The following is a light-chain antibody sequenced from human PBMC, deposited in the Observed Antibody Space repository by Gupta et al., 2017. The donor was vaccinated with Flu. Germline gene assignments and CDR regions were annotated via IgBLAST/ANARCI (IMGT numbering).Light chain of an antibody. CDR2: LGS. J-gene: IGKJ1*01. CDR1: QSRLHSNGNND. V-gene: IGKV2-28*01. CDR3: KQTLQIPLT. Sequence: IVMTKSPLSLPVAPGEPASIPCRSSQSRLHSNGNNDLDWYLQKPGQSPQLLIDLGSSRASGVPDRCSGRGSGTDFTLNISRVEDEDVGFYYCKQTLQIPLTFGQGTKVEIK.